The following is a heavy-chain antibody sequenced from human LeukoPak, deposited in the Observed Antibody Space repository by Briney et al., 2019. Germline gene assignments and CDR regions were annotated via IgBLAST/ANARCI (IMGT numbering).Heavy chain of an antibody. V-gene: IGHV1-18*01. CDR1: GYTFTSYG. Sequence: ASVKVSYKASGYTFTSYGIGWVRQAPGQGLEWMGWISAYNGNTNYAQKLQGRVTMTTDTSTSTAYMELRSLRSDDTAVYYCARDSSGWYYFDYWGQGTLVTVSS. D-gene: IGHD6-19*01. CDR3: ARDSSGWYYFDY. J-gene: IGHJ4*02. CDR2: ISAYNGNT.